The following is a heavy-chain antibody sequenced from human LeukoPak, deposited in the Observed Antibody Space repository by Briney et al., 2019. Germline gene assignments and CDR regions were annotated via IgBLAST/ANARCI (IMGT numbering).Heavy chain of an antibody. J-gene: IGHJ4*02. CDR1: GDSVSSSTSA. Sequence: SQTLSLTCDISGDSVSSSTSAWNWIRQSPSRGLEWLGRTYYRSKWKTDYALSVRSRIRITPDTSRNQFSLQLNSVTPGDTVVYYCAREGAGAETAFDYWGQGTLVTVSS. CDR3: AREGAGAETAFDY. CDR2: TYYRSKWKT. V-gene: IGHV6-1*01. D-gene: IGHD2-21*02.